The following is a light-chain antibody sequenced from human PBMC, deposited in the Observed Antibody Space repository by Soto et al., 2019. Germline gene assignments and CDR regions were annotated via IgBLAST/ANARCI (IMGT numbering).Light chain of an antibody. CDR3: QQYSSSQGWT. Sequence: EIVLSQSPATLSLSPGERSTLSCRASQSVRTTYLAWYQQKPGQAPRLXIXNASYRTTGIPDSFSGSGSGTDFTLTINRLEPADFAVYFCQQYSSSQGWTFGQGTKVDIK. CDR1: QSVRTTY. J-gene: IGKJ1*01. V-gene: IGKV3-20*01. CDR2: NAS.